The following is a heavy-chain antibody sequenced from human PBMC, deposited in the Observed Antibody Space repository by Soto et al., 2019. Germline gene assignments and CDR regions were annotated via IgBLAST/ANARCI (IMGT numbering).Heavy chain of an antibody. Sequence: GASVKVSCKASGGTFGNSAISWVRQAPGQGLEWMGGIIPSFATGNSAPEFQGRLTITADKSTTTAYMELSSLRSEDTAVYYCARENWNYDCDYWGQGTLVTVSS. D-gene: IGHD1-7*01. J-gene: IGHJ4*02. CDR3: ARENWNYDCDY. CDR1: GGTFGNSA. CDR2: IIPSFATG. V-gene: IGHV1-69*06.